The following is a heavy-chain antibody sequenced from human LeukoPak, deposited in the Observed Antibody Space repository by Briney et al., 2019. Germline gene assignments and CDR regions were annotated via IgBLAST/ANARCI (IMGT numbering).Heavy chain of an antibody. J-gene: IGHJ3*02. V-gene: IGHV4-39*07. D-gene: IGHD3-10*01. CDR2: VYYSGST. CDR1: GGSISSNTYY. Sequence: PSETLSLTCTVSGGSISSNTYYWGWIRQPPGKGLEWIGSVYYSGSTYYNPSLKSRVTISVDTSKHQFSLKLTSVTAADTAVYYCATWGGFGEFPYAFDIWGLGTMVTVSS. CDR3: ATWGGFGEFPYAFDI.